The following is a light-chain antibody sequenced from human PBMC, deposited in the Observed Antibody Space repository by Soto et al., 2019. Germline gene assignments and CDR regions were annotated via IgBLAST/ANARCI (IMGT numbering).Light chain of an antibody. Sequence: EIVMTQSPATLSVSPGERATLSCTASHYVYSNVAWFQQRPGQAPRLLIYRASTRATGTPARFSGSGSGTEFTLTLTSLLSEDFALYYCQQYHNLWTFGQGTKVDIK. J-gene: IGKJ1*01. V-gene: IGKV3-15*01. CDR1: HYVYSN. CDR3: QQYHNLWT. CDR2: RAS.